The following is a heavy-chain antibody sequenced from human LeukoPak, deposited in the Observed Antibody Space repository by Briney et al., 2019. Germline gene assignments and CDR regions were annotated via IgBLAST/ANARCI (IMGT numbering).Heavy chain of an antibody. V-gene: IGHV3-33*06. Sequence: GGSLRLSCAASGFTFSSYGMHWVRQAPGKGLEWVAVIWYDGSNKYYADSVKGRFTISRDNSKNTLYLQMNSLRAEDTAVYYCAKEQEELGDSSGYYFFDYWGQGTLVTVSS. CDR3: AKEQEELGDSSGYYFFDY. CDR1: GFTFSSYG. J-gene: IGHJ4*02. CDR2: IWYDGSNK. D-gene: IGHD3-22*01.